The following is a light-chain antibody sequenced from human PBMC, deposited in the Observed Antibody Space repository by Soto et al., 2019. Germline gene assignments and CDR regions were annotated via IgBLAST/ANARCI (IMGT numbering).Light chain of an antibody. CDR1: SSDVGGNNY. V-gene: IGLV2-8*01. Sequence: QSALTQPPSASGSPGQSVTISCTGSSSDVGGNNYVSWYQHHPGKAPKLMIYEVSKRPSGVPDRLSGSKSGNTASLTVSGVQAEDEADYYCSSYGGSNTVVFGGGTKLTVL. J-gene: IGLJ2*01. CDR2: EVS. CDR3: SSYGGSNTVV.